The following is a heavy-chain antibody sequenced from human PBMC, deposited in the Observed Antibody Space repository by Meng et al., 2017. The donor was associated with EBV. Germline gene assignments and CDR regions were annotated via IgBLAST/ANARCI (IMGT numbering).Heavy chain of an antibody. CDR2: IYHSGST. CDR3: ARRSLDYYDSSGFDY. D-gene: IGHD3-22*01. J-gene: IGHJ4*02. CDR1: GGSISSSNW. V-gene: IGHV4-4*02. Sequence: QGPLQASGPGLVKPSGTLSLICAVSGGSISSSNWWSWVRQPPGKGLEWIGEIYHSGSTNYNPSLKSRVTISVDKSKNQFSLKLSSVTAADTAVYYCARRSLDYYDSSGFDYWGQGTLVTVSS.